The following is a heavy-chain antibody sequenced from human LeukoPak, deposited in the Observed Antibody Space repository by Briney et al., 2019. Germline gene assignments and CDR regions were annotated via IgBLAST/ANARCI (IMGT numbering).Heavy chain of an antibody. CDR3: AKDGFQYYFDY. CDR1: GFTFSSYG. Sequence: GGSLRPSCAASGFTFSSYGMSWVRQAPGKGLEWVSAISGSGGSTYYADSVKGRFTISRDNSKNTLYLQMNSLRAEDTAVYYCAKDGFQYYFDYWGQGTLVTVSS. D-gene: IGHD2-2*03. CDR2: ISGSGGST. V-gene: IGHV3-23*01. J-gene: IGHJ4*02.